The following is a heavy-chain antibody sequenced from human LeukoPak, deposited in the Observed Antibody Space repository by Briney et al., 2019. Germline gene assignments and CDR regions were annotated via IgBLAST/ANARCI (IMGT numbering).Heavy chain of an antibody. D-gene: IGHD5-18*01. CDR1: GGSFSGYY. CDR2: INHSGST. CDR3: ARGRGYSYGPDRRYYFDY. J-gene: IGHJ4*02. V-gene: IGHV4-34*01. Sequence: PSETLSLTCAVYGGSFSGYYWSWIRQPPGKGLEWIGEINHSGSTNYNPSLKSRVTISVDTSKNQFSLKLGSVTAADTAVYYCARGRGYSYGPDRRYYFDYWGQGTLVTVSS.